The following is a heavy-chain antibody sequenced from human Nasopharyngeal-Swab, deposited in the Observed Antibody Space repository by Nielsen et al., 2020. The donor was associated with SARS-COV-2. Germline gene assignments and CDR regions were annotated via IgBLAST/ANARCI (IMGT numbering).Heavy chain of an antibody. J-gene: IGHJ6*02. CDR2: ISAYNDNA. Sequence: ASVKVSCKASGYTFTSYGISWVRQAPGQGLEWMGWISAYNDNANYAQKLQGRVTMTTDTSTSTAYMELRSLRSDDTAVYYCARDPPPEAWIQLWGDYYYGMDVWGQGTTVTVSS. CDR3: ARDPPPEAWIQLWGDYYYGMDV. V-gene: IGHV1-18*01. D-gene: IGHD5-18*01. CDR1: GYTFTSYG.